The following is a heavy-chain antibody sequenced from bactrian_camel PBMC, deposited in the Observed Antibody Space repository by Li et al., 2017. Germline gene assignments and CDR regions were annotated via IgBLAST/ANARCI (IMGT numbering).Heavy chain of an antibody. CDR1: EFFYVTYC. Sequence: HVQLVESGGGSVQDGGTLRLSCAASEFFYVTYCMAWFRQAPGKEREGIAAIDSDGSTSYADSVKGRFTISEDKAKGTLYLQMNTLKPEDTAMYYCAADYLGGYCRGTPLTLLTTADFAYGGQGTQVTVS. V-gene: IGHV3S53*01. CDR3: AADYLGGYCRGTPLTLLTTADFAY. CDR2: IDSDGST. D-gene: IGHD2*01. J-gene: IGHJ6*01.